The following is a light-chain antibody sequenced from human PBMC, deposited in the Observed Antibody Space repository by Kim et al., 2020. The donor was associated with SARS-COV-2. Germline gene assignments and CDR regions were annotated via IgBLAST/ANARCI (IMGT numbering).Light chain of an antibody. Sequence: VSPGERATLSCRASQGVGSNLAWYQQKPGQAPRLVIYGGSTRATGIPARFSGSWSGTEFTLTISSLQSEDFAFYYCQQYNNWPFTFGPGTKVDIK. J-gene: IGKJ3*01. CDR1: QGVGSN. CDR2: GGS. V-gene: IGKV3-15*01. CDR3: QQYNNWPFT.